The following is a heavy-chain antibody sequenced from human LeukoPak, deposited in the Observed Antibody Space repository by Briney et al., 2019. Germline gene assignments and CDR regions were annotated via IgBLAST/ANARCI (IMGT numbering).Heavy chain of an antibody. CDR2: IGTAGDT. Sequence: GGSLSLSRAASGFTFSSYDMHWVRQATGKGLEWVSGIGTAGDTYYPGSVKGRFTISRENAKNSLYLQMDSLRAGDTAVYYCARGQALTGRAFDLWGRGTLFIASS. CDR1: GFTFSSYD. V-gene: IGHV3-13*04. D-gene: IGHD1-20*01. J-gene: IGHJ3*01. CDR3: ARGQALTGRAFDL.